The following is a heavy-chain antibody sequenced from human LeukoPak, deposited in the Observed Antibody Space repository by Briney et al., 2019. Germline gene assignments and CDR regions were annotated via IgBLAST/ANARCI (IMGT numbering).Heavy chain of an antibody. J-gene: IGHJ4*02. D-gene: IGHD1-7*01. V-gene: IGHV3-23*01. CDR3: AKGSNWNYLYYFDY. CDR1: GFTFSSYA. Sequence: GGSLRLSCAASGFTFSSYAMSWVRQAPGKGLEWVSAISGSGGSTYYADSVKGRFTISRDNSKNMLYLQMDSLRAEDTAVYYCAKGSNWNYLYYFDYWGQGTLVTVSS. CDR2: ISGSGGST.